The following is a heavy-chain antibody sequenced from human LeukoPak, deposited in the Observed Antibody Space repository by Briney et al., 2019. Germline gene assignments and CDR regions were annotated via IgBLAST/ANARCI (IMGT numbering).Heavy chain of an antibody. CDR2: VGNSGEV. Sequence: GGSLRLSCAASGFSFSSYAMSWVRQAPGKGLEWVSGVGNSGEVNYADSVKGRFTVSRGNSKSTLYLQMNGLRAEDTAVYFCVRDRGYSTFDYWGQGTLVTVSS. J-gene: IGHJ4*02. CDR1: GFSFSSYA. CDR3: VRDRGYSTFDY. D-gene: IGHD3-22*01. V-gene: IGHV3-23*01.